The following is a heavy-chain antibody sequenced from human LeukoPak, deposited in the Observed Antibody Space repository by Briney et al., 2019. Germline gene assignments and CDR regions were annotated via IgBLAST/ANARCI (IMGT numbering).Heavy chain of an antibody. CDR3: AKASCDYYYYNMVV. CDR1: GFTFSTYA. Sequence: PGGSLRLSCAASGFTFSTYAMSWVRQAPGKGLEWVSAISGSGGNTYYAYSVKCRFAISRDKSKNTLYQRIDSVRAEQTDIYYCAKASCDYYYYNMVVRGKGATVT. J-gene: IGHJ6*03. D-gene: IGHD6-6*01. V-gene: IGHV3-23*01. CDR2: ISGSGGNT.